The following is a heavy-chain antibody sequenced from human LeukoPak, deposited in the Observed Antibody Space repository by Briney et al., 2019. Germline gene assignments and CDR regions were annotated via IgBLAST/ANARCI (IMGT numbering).Heavy chain of an antibody. CDR1: GFTFSSYG. J-gene: IGHJ4*02. D-gene: IGHD3-9*01. CDR3: ARDRNDVLTGYTDY. CDR2: IWYDGSNK. V-gene: IGHV3-33*01. Sequence: PGGPLRLSCAASGFTFSSYGMNWVRQAPGKGLEWVAAIWYDGSNKYYGDSVKGRFTISRDNSKSTLYPQMNSLRAEDTAVYYCARDRNDVLTGYTDYWGQGTLVTVSS.